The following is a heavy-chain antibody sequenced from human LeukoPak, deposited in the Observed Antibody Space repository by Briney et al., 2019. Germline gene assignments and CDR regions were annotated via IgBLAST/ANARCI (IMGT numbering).Heavy chain of an antibody. CDR1: GFTFDDYA. D-gene: IGHD3-22*01. V-gene: IGHV3-43*02. CDR3: AKHMEEYYYDSSGYRSWGYFDY. J-gene: IGHJ4*02. Sequence: GGSLRLSCAASGFTFDDYAMHWVRQAPGKGLEWVSLISGDGGSTYYADSVKGRFTISRDNSKNSLYLQMNSLRTEDTALYYCAKHMEEYYYDSSGYRSWGYFDYWGQGTLVTVSS. CDR2: ISGDGGST.